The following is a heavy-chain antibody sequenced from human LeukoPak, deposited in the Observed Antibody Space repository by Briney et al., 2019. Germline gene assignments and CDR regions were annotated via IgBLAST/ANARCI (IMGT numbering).Heavy chain of an antibody. Sequence: PSETLSLTCTVSGGFISSYYWSWIRQPPGKGLEWIGYIYYSGSTNYNPSLKSRVTISVDTSKNQFALKLSSVTAADTAVYYCARGGLAVAVFDYWGQGTLVTVSS. D-gene: IGHD6-19*01. CDR3: ARGGLAVAVFDY. J-gene: IGHJ4*02. CDR2: IYYSGST. CDR1: GGFISSYY. V-gene: IGHV4-59*01.